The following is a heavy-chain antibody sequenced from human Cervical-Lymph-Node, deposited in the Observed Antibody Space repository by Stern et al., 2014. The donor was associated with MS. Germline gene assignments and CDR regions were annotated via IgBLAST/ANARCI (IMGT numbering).Heavy chain of an antibody. D-gene: IGHD1-26*01. V-gene: IGHV3-30*04. J-gene: IGHJ4*02. CDR1: GFIFRNSA. Sequence: VQLVESGGGVVQPGGSLRLSCAASGFIFRNSAAHWVRQPPGKGLEWVAIISFDGRDKYYTDSVKVRFTVSRDNSKNRLYLEMNSLRLEDTAVYYCAKGGSGSYLDWGQGSLVTVSS. CDR2: ISFDGRDK. CDR3: AKGGSGSYLD.